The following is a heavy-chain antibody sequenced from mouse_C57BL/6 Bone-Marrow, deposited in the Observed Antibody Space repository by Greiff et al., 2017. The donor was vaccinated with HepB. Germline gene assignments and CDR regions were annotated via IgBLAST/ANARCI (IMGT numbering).Heavy chain of an antibody. J-gene: IGHJ2*01. CDR3: TRWGTAQAG. D-gene: IGHD3-2*02. CDR2: IDPETGGT. V-gene: IGHV1-15*01. CDR1: GYTFTDYE. Sequence: QVQLKESGAELVRPGASVTLSCKASGYTFTDYEMHWVKQTPVHGLEWIGAIDPETGGTAYNQKFKGKAILTADKSSSTAYMELRSLTSEDSAVYYCTRWGTAQAGGGQGTTLTVSS.